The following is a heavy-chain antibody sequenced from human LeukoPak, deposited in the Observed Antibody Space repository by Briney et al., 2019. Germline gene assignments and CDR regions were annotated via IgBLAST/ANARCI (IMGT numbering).Heavy chain of an antibody. CDR1: GGSISSGGYY. D-gene: IGHD2-8*02. J-gene: IGHJ5*02. Sequence: SQTLSLTCTVSGGSISSGGYYWSWIRQHPGKGLEWIGYIYYSGSTYYNPSLKSRVTISVDTSKNQFSLKLSSVTAADTAVYYCARSGYCTGGVCYRPHDRWGQGTLVTVSS. CDR2: IYYSGST. CDR3: ARSGYCTGGVCYRPHDR. V-gene: IGHV4-31*03.